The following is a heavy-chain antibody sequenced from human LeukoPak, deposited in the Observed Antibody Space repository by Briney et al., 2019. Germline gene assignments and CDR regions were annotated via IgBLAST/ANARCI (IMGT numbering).Heavy chain of an antibody. CDR1: GFTFSSYA. Sequence: GGSLRLSCAASGFTFSSYAMSWVRQAPGKGLEWVSAISGSGGSTYYADSVKGRFTISRDNSKNTLYLQMNSLRAEDTAVYYCARAITYYYDSSGYYYFDYWGQGTLVTVSS. J-gene: IGHJ4*02. D-gene: IGHD3-22*01. V-gene: IGHV3-23*01. CDR2: ISGSGGST. CDR3: ARAITYYYDSSGYYYFDY.